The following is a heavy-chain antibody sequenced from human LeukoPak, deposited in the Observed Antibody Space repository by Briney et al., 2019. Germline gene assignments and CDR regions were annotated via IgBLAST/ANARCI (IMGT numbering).Heavy chain of an antibody. CDR3: ARDFDY. CDR2: INLTGGST. V-gene: IGHV3-20*04. Sequence: GGTLRLSCAASGFTFVDYGMSWVRQAPGKGLEWVSGINLTGGSTGYADSVKGRFTISRDNDENSLYLQMNSLRAEDTALYYCARDFDYWGQGTLVTVSS. CDR1: GFTFVDYG. J-gene: IGHJ4*02.